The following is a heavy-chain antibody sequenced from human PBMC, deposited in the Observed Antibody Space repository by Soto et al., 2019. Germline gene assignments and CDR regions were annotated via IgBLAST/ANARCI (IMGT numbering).Heavy chain of an antibody. Sequence: PGGSLRLSCAVSGFTFSSYSMNWVRQAPGKGLEWVSSIGGSGGYIYYADSVKGRFTISRDNTKNSLYLQMNSLRAEDTALYYCARVGAVIPHLDWFEPWGQGTLVTVSS. CDR2: IGGSGGYI. D-gene: IGHD3-3*01. J-gene: IGHJ5*02. CDR1: GFTFSSYS. V-gene: IGHV3-21*01. CDR3: ARVGAVIPHLDWFEP.